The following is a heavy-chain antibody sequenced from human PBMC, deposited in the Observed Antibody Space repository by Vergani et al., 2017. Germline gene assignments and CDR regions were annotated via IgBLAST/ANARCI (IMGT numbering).Heavy chain of an antibody. CDR3: AKTVATIAYYYYYGMDV. D-gene: IGHD5-12*01. CDR1: GFTFSSYG. J-gene: IGHJ6*02. Sequence: QVQLVESGGGVVQPGRSLRLSCAASGFTFSSYGMHWVRQAPGKGLEWVAVISYDGSNKYYADSVKGRFTISRDNSKNTLYLQMNSLRAEDTAVYYCAKTVATIAYYYYYGMDVWGQGTTVTVSS. V-gene: IGHV3-30*18. CDR2: ISYDGSNK.